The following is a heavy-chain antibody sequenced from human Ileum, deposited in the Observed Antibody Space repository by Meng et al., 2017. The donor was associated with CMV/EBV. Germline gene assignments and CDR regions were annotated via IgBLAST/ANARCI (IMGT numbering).Heavy chain of an antibody. J-gene: IGHJ4*02. V-gene: IGHV3-30*02. D-gene: IGHD6-19*01. CDR3: AKDQSWDSSGWYGDFDY. CDR2: IRYDGSNK. Sequence: GESLKISCAASGFTFSSYGMHWVRQAPGKGLGWVAFIRYDGSNKYYADSVKGRFTISRDNSKNTLYVQMNRLRAEDTAVYYCAKDQSWDSSGWYGDFDYWGQGTLVTVSS. CDR1: GFTFSSYG.